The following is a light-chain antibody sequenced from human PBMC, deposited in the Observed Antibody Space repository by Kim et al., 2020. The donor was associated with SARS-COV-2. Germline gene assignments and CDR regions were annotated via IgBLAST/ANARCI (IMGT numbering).Light chain of an antibody. CDR1: QSVSTY. Sequence: EIVLTQSPATLSLSPGERATLSCRASQSVSTYLAWYQQKPGQAPKVLIYDASNRATGTPARFSGSGSGTDFTLTISSLESEDFAVYYCQQRSNWPITFGQGTRLEIK. V-gene: IGKV3-11*01. CDR2: DAS. CDR3: QQRSNWPIT. J-gene: IGKJ5*01.